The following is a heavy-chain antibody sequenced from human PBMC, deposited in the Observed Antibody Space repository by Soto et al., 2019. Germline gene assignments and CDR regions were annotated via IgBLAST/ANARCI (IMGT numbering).Heavy chain of an antibody. CDR3: AGSIAYCGGDCYSGLDFQH. Sequence: ASVKVSCKASGYTFTSYGISWVRQAPGQGLEWMGWISAYNGNTNYAQKLQGRVTMTTDTSTSTAYMELRSLRSDDTAVYYCAGSIAYCGGDCYSGLDFQHWGQGTLVTVS. V-gene: IGHV1-18*01. J-gene: IGHJ1*01. CDR1: GYTFTSYG. D-gene: IGHD2-21*02. CDR2: ISAYNGNT.